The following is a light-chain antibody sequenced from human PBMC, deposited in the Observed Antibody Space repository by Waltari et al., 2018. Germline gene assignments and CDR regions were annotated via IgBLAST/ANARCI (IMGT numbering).Light chain of an antibody. V-gene: IGKV2-30*01. J-gene: IGKJ1*01. Sequence: DVVMTQSPPSLPVTLGQPASISCRFSQTLIYTDGNTYLSWFLQRPGQSPRRLIYKVSDRDPGVPDRFRGSGSGTDFTLRIKKVEAEDVGVYYCMQGTHWPWTFGQGTKMEIE. CDR3: MQGTHWPWT. CDR1: QTLIYTDGNTY. CDR2: KVS.